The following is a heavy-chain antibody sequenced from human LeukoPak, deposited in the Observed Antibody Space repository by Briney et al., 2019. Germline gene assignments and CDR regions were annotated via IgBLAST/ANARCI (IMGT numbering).Heavy chain of an antibody. Sequence: GGSLRLSCAAFGFTFKLYTMNWVRQAPGQGLEWVSSINFSGDNRGDNTYYADSVRGRFSISRDNSQNTVFLQMNNLRVDDTAAYYCVGTFTVFGVVSTIEWGQGTLVTVSS. CDR1: GFTFKLYT. CDR2: INFSGDNRGDNT. J-gene: IGHJ4*02. V-gene: IGHV3-23*01. D-gene: IGHD3-3*01. CDR3: VGTFTVFGVVSTIE.